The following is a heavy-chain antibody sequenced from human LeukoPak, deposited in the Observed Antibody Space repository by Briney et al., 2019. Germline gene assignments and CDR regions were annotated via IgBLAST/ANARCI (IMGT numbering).Heavy chain of an antibody. J-gene: IGHJ4*02. CDR1: GFTFSSFW. CDR3: ARVRSGNDFDY. V-gene: IGHV3-49*04. CDR2: IRSKAYGGTA. D-gene: IGHD3-10*01. Sequence: GGSLRLSCAASGFTFSSFWMHWVRQAPGKGLEWVGFIRSKAYGGTAEYAASVRGRFTISRDDSKSIAYLQMNSLKTEDTAVYYCARVRSGNDFDYWGQGTLVTVSS.